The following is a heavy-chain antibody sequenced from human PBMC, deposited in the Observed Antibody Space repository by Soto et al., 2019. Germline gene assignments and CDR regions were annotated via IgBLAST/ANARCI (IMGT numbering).Heavy chain of an antibody. V-gene: IGHV3-33*01. CDR3: ARDRSIAAAGTRWFDP. Sequence: QVQLVESGGGVVQPGRSLRLSCAASGFTFSSYGMHWVRQAPGKGLEWVAVIWYDGSNKHYADSVKGRFTISRDNSKNTLYLQMNSLRAEDTAVYYCARDRSIAAAGTRWFDPWGQGTLVTVSS. D-gene: IGHD6-13*01. CDR2: IWYDGSNK. CDR1: GFTFSSYG. J-gene: IGHJ5*02.